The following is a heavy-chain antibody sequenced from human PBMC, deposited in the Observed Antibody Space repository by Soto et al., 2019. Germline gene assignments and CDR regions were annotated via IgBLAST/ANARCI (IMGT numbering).Heavy chain of an antibody. CDR3: GRDRWFDS. Sequence: SETLSLTCTVSGGSRSTYYGSWIRQPPGKGLEWIGYIYYSGSTNYNPSFKSRVSISIDTSKNQFSLKLSSMIAADTAVYYCGRDRWFDSWGHGTLVTVSS. CDR2: IYYSGST. CDR1: GGSRSTYY. J-gene: IGHJ5*01. V-gene: IGHV4-59*01.